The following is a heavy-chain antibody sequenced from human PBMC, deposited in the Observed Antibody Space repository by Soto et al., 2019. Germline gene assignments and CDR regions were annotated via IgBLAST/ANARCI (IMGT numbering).Heavy chain of an antibody. CDR1: GGSISSYSYY. CDR2: IYYSGTT. Sequence: PSETLSLTCTVSGGSISSYSYYWGWIRQPPGKGLEWIGSIYYSGTTNYNPSLRSRVTISIDTSKDQFSLKLNSVTAADTAVYFCAREVFSRLYDSGYDYPDGAFDIWGQGKMVTVSS. J-gene: IGHJ3*02. V-gene: IGHV4-39*07. CDR3: AREVFSRLYDSGYDYPDGAFDI. D-gene: IGHD5-12*01.